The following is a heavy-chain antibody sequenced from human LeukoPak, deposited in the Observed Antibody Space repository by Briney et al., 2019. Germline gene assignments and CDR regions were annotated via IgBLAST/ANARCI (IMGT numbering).Heavy chain of an antibody. Sequence: ASVKVSCKASGYTVTSYYMHWVRQAPGQGLEWMGILNPTGGRTDYAQRFQGRVTMTRDTSTSTVYMGLSSLRSDDTAVYYCARGPAIYYDSSGYSLDYWGQGTLVTVSS. CDR2: LNPTGGRT. V-gene: IGHV1-46*01. J-gene: IGHJ4*02. CDR1: GYTVTSYY. D-gene: IGHD3-22*01. CDR3: ARGPAIYYDSSGYSLDY.